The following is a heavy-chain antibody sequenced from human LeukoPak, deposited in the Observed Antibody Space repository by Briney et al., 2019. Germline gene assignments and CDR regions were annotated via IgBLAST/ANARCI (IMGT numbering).Heavy chain of an antibody. CDR2: IRHDGTQ. J-gene: IGHJ1*01. CDR1: GFMFSGYG. CDR3: ARAPSEIGGYYPEYFRH. V-gene: IGHV3-30*02. Sequence: GGSLRLSCAASGFMFSGYGMHWVRQAPGKGLEWVAFIRHDGTQYHTDSVKGRFTISRDNAKKTVSLQMNSLRPEDTGVYYCARAPSEIGGYYPEYFRHWGQGTLVTVSS. D-gene: IGHD3-22*01.